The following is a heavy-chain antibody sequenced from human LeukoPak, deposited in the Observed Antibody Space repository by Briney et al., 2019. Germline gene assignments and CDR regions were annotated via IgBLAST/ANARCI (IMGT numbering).Heavy chain of an antibody. V-gene: IGHV3-30*02. CDR3: AKDVRYCSSTSCPDY. D-gene: IGHD2-2*01. CDR1: GFTFSSYA. CDR2: IRYDGSNK. J-gene: IGHJ4*02. Sequence: PGGSLRLSCAASGFTFSSYAMHWVRQAPGEGLEWVAVIRYDGSNKYYADSVKGRFTISRDNSKNTLYLQMNSLRAEDTAVYYCAKDVRYCSSTSCPDYWGQGTLVTVSS.